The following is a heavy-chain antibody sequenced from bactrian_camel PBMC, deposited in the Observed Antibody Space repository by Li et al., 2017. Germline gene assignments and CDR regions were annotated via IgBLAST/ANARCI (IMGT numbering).Heavy chain of an antibody. Sequence: HVQLVESGGGSVQPGGSLRLSCAASGFNFRGSHMSWLRQAPGKGLEWVSTISGDGSSTYYVDSVKGRSTISRDNAKYTLYLQLNSLKIEDTAMYYCAKDLWGSAYWGQGTQVTVS. CDR1: GFNFRGSH. CDR2: ISGDGSST. J-gene: IGHJ4*01. D-gene: IGHD5*01. V-gene: IGHV3S1*01. CDR3: AKDLWGSAY.